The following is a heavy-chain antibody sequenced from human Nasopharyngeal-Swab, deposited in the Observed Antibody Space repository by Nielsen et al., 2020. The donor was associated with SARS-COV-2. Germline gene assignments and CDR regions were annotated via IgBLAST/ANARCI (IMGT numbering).Heavy chain of an antibody. CDR2: MSSSGYNR. J-gene: IGHJ4*02. D-gene: IGHD4-11*01. CDR1: GFTFSDYY. CDR3: AKGNGPFDY. Sequence: GESLKISCAASGFTFSDYYMSWIRQAPGKGLEWVSYMSSSGYNRYYADSVKGRFTISRDNAKQALYLQMNSLRAEDTAVFYRAKGNGPFDYWGQGTLVTVSS. V-gene: IGHV3-11*01.